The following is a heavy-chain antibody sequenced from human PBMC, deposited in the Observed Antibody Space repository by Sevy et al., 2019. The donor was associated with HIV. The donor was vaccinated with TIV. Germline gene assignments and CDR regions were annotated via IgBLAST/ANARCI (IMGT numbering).Heavy chain of an antibody. CDR3: SRVQGTISPYNYFGMDV. V-gene: IGHV3-49*03. Sequence: GGSLRLSCTASGFTFGDYAMSWLRQAPGKGLEWVGFIKSKTYGGTTEYAASVKGRFTISRDDSISIAYLQMNSLKTEDTALYYCSRVQGTISPYNYFGMDVWGQGTTVTVSS. CDR2: IKSKTYGGTT. CDR1: GFTFGDYA. J-gene: IGHJ6*02. D-gene: IGHD3-3*01.